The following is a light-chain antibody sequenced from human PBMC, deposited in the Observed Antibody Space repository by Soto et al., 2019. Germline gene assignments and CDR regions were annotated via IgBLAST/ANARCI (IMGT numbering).Light chain of an antibody. Sequence: DIQMTQPPSSLSASVGDRVTITCRASQGINKLLAWYQQKPGKAPRSLIKATSTVQSGVPSRFSGSGSETDFTLTISSLQPEDFATYYCQQYNSYPRTFGQGTRLEN. V-gene: IGKV1-16*01. CDR1: QGINKL. CDR2: ATS. CDR3: QQYNSYPRT. J-gene: IGKJ5*01.